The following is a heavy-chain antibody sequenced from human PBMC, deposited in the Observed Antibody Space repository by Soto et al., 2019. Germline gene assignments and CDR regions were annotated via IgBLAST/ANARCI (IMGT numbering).Heavy chain of an antibody. J-gene: IGHJ5*02. Sequence: GSLRLSCTASGFTFGDYAMSWVRQAPGKGLEWVGFIRSKAYGGTTEYAASVKGRFTISRDDSKSIAYLQMNSLKTEDTAVYYCTQQGIAAAGTWFDPWGQGT. CDR3: TQQGIAAAGTWFDP. V-gene: IGHV3-49*04. CDR1: GFTFGDYA. D-gene: IGHD6-13*01. CDR2: IRSKAYGGTT.